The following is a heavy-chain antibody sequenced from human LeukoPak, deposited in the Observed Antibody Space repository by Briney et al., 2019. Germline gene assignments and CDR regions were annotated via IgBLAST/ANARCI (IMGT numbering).Heavy chain of an antibody. D-gene: IGHD2/OR15-2a*01. CDR3: ATGPVIRNGMNV. V-gene: IGHV3-66*02. CDR2: IFVDGTT. Sequence: GGSLRLSCAASGFTFSSYSMNWVRQAPGRGLEWVSFIFVDGTTYFADSVRGRFTITRDTSKNTFYLQMNSLRSEDTAVYYCATGPVIRNGMNVWGQGTTVTLSS. CDR1: GFTFSSYS. J-gene: IGHJ6*02.